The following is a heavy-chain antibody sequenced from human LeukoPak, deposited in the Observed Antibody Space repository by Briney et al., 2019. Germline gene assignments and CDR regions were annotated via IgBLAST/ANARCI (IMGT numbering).Heavy chain of an antibody. Sequence: GGSLRLSCVASGFPFSDDFMSWIRQAPGQRPEWVSYISHSGYTIQYADSVKGRFTISRDNAKNSLYLQMDSLRAEDTAVYYCARERGDIVAFWGQGTTVTVSS. V-gene: IGHV3-11*01. CDR2: ISHSGYTI. J-gene: IGHJ6*02. CDR1: GFPFSDDF. CDR3: ARERGDIVAF. D-gene: IGHD2-15*01.